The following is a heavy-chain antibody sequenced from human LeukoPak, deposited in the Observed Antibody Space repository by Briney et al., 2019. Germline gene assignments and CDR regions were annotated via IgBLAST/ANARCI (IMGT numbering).Heavy chain of an antibody. V-gene: IGHV3-23*01. CDR2: ISGSGGST. CDR1: GFTFSSYG. Sequence: GGSLRLSCAASGFTFSSYGMSWVRQAPGKGLEWVSAISGSGGSTYYADSVKGRFTISRDNSKNTLYLQMNSLRTEDTAVYYCAKDSSSWYYGAYYWGQGTLVTVSS. D-gene: IGHD6-13*01. J-gene: IGHJ4*02. CDR3: AKDSSSWYYGAYY.